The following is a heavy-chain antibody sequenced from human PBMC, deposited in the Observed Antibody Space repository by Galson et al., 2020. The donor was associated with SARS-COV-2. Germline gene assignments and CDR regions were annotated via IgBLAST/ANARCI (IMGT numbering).Heavy chain of an antibody. D-gene: IGHD6-19*01. J-gene: IGHJ4*02. CDR1: GFTFSDHA. V-gene: IGHV3-33*01. CDR3: ARDGQSSRGWAFDY. CDR2: IFFDGSEK. Sequence: GESLKNSCAASGFTFSDHAMHWVRQAPGKGLEWVAQIFFDGSEKYYGDSVRDRFTISRDSSKNTVYLQMNNLRVDDTAVYYCARDGQSSRGWAFDYWGQGTLLTVSS.